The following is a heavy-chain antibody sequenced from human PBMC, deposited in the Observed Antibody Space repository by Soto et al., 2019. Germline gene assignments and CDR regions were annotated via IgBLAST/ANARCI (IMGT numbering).Heavy chain of an antibody. Sequence: SETLSLTCAGYGGAFSGYYWSWIRQPPGKGLEWIGEINHSGSTNYNPSLKSRVTISVDTSKNQFSLKLSSVTAADTAVYDCARGSEDIVVVVAATSLWYFDLWGRGNLVTVS. V-gene: IGHV4-34*01. D-gene: IGHD2-15*01. CDR3: ARGSEDIVVVVAATSLWYFDL. J-gene: IGHJ2*01. CDR2: INHSGST. CDR1: GGAFSGYY.